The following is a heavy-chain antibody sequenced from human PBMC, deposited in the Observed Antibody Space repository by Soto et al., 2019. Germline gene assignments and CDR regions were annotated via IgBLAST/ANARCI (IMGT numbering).Heavy chain of an antibody. CDR2: IYYSGST. D-gene: IGHD1-1*01. J-gene: IGHJ4*02. Sequence: SETLSLTCTVSGGSISSYYWSWIRQPPGKGLEWIGYIYYSGSTNYNPSLKSRVTISVDTSKNQFSLKLSSVTAADTAVYYCARVRDWNYFDYWGQGTLVTVSS. CDR1: GGSISSYY. V-gene: IGHV4-59*01. CDR3: ARVRDWNYFDY.